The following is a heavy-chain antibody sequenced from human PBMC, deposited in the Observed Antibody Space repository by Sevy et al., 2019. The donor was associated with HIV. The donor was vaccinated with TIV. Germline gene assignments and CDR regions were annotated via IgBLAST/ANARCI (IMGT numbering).Heavy chain of an antibody. CDR3: ATSRSGYFDSSGYYIY. D-gene: IGHD3-22*01. Sequence: GESLKISCKGSGYSFNSHWIGWVRHMPGKGLEWMGVIYPDDSDTRYSPSFQGQVTFSADKSISTAYLQWSSLKALDSAMYYCATSRSGYFDSSGYYIYWGQGTLVTVSS. V-gene: IGHV5-51*01. CDR2: IYPDDSDT. J-gene: IGHJ4*02. CDR1: GYSFNSHW.